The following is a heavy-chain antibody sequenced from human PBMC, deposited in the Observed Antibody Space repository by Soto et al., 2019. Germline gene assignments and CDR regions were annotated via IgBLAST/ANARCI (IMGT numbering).Heavy chain of an antibody. CDR1: EFTFSSYA. CDR3: ARPIPRWSYHYCMDV. CDR2: ISFDGRKE. V-gene: IGHV3-30*03. J-gene: IGHJ6*02. Sequence: QLVESGGRGVQPGRSLRLSCEASEFTFSSYAMHWVRQAPGRGLEWVALISFDGRKEFYADSVKGRFIISRDNSRSMVYLQLDGLRPDDTAIYYCARPIPRWSYHYCMDVWGQGTTVTVSS. D-gene: IGHD2-15*01.